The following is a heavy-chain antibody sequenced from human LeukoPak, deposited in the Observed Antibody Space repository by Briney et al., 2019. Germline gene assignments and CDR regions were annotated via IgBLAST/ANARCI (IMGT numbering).Heavy chain of an antibody. CDR2: ISGSSSYI. D-gene: IGHD2-21*02. J-gene: IGHJ6*03. CDR1: GFTFSSYI. V-gene: IGHV3-21*01. Sequence: GGSLRLSCAASGFTFSSYIMNWVREAPGKGLEWVSSISGSSSYIYSADSVKGRFTISRDNAKNSLYLQMNSVRAEDTAVYYCARHGENIVVVTAIHYYYYMDVWGKGTTVTVSS. CDR3: ARHGENIVVVTAIHYYYYMDV.